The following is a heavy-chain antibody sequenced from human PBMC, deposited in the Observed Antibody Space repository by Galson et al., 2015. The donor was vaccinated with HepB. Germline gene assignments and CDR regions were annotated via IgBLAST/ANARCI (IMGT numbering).Heavy chain of an antibody. V-gene: IGHV3-30*04. Sequence: SLRLSCAASGFIFSSYAMHWVRQAPGKGLEWVAVISYDGSNKYYADSVKGRFTISRDNSKNTLYLQMNSLRDEDTAVYYCARAWDMGTVAPPDYWGQGTLVTVSS. J-gene: IGHJ4*02. CDR2: ISYDGSNK. CDR1: GFIFSSYA. CDR3: ARAWDMGTVAPPDY. D-gene: IGHD6-19*01.